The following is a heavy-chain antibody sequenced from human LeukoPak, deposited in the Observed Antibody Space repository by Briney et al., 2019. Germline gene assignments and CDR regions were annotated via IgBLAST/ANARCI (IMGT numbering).Heavy chain of an antibody. CDR3: ARGDRYYDFWSGYYGNYYMDV. J-gene: IGHJ6*03. CDR2: ISAYNGNT. CDR1: GYTFTSYG. D-gene: IGHD3-3*01. V-gene: IGHV1-18*01. Sequence: ASVKVSCKASGYTFTSYGISWVRQAPGQGLEWMGWISAYNGNTNYAQKLQGRVTMTTDTSTSTPYMELRSLRSDDTAVYYCARGDRYYDFWSGYYGNYYMDVWGKGTTVTVSS.